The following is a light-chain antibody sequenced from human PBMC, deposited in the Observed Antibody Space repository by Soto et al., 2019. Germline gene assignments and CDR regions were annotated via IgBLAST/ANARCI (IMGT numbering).Light chain of an antibody. Sequence: AIRMTQSPSSLSASTGDRVTITCLASQGISSYLAWYQQKPGKAPKLLIYAASTLQSGVPSRFSGSGSGTDFTLTISCLQSEDFATYYCQHYNSYPWTFAQGTKVDI. V-gene: IGKV1-8*01. CDR1: QGISSY. CDR3: QHYNSYPWT. J-gene: IGKJ1*01. CDR2: AAS.